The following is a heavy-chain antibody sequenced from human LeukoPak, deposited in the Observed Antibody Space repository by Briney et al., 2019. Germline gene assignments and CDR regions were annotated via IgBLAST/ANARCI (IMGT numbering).Heavy chain of an antibody. V-gene: IGHV1-69*04. D-gene: IGHD6-13*01. CDR2: IIPILGIA. J-gene: IGHJ3*02. CDR3: ARDQSVRLLQTSSTYFKHVFAI. Sequence: PVNVSCKASVGTFSSYAISWVRQAPGQGVEWMGRIIPILGIANYAQKVQGRVTMTTDTSTSTAYMELRSLRFDDTAVYYCARDQSVRLLQTSSTYFKHVFAIWGQGSMVTVSS. CDR1: VGTFSSYA.